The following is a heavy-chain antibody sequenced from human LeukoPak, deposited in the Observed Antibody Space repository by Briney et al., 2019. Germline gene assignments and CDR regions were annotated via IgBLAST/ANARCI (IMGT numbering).Heavy chain of an antibody. Sequence: PSETLSLTCTVSGGSVSRYYWNWIRHPDAQGLEWIGRVYSGGSTNYNPSRKSRVTMSVDTSKNQFSLKLNAVTAADTAVYYCAREDGHWDYWGQGTLVTVSS. CDR1: GGSVSRYY. D-gene: IGHD5-24*01. CDR2: VYSGGST. V-gene: IGHV4-4*07. CDR3: AREDGHWDY. J-gene: IGHJ4*02.